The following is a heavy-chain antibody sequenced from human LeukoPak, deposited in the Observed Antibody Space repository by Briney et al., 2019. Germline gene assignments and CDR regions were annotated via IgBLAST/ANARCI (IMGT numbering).Heavy chain of an antibody. D-gene: IGHD6-13*01. CDR3: ARHVYSSSWIYYYYCMDV. J-gene: IGHJ6*03. CDR2: MYYSGST. V-gene: IGHV4-39*01. CDR1: GGSMSSSSYY. Sequence: SETLSLTCTVSGGSMSSSSYYWGWIRQPPGKGLEWIGSMYYSGSTYYNPSLKSRVTISVDTSKNQFSLKLSSVTAADTAVYFCARHVYSSSWIYYYYCMDVWGKGTTVTVSS.